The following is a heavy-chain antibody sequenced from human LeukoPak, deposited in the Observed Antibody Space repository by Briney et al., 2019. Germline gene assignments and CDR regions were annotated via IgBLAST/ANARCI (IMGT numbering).Heavy chain of an antibody. J-gene: IGHJ4*02. Sequence: SVKVSCKASGFTFTSSAMQLVRQARGQRLEWIGWIVVGSGNTNYAQKFQERVTITRDMSTSTAYMELSSLRDEDTAVYYCARDKDNDFWSDYYYFDYWGQGTLVTVSS. CDR2: IVVGSGNT. D-gene: IGHD3-3*01. V-gene: IGHV1-58*02. CDR1: GFTFTSSA. CDR3: ARDKDNDFWSDYYYFDY.